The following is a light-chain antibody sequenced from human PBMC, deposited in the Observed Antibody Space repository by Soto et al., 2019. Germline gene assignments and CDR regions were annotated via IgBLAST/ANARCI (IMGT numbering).Light chain of an antibody. CDR2: GAS. J-gene: IGKJ3*01. Sequence: EIVLTESPGTLSLSPGERATLSCRASQSVSSSYLAWYQQKPGLAPRLLIYGASSRATGIPDRFSGSGSGTDFTLTISRLEPEDFTMYYCQQYSTLPTTFGPGTKVHI. V-gene: IGKV3-20*01. CDR1: QSVSSSY. CDR3: QQYSTLPTT.